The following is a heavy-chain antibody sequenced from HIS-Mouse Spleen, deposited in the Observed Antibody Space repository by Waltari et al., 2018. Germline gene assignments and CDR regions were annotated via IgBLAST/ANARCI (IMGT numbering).Heavy chain of an antibody. CDR2: IDSSGNT. V-gene: IGHV4-39*07. D-gene: IGHD6-13*01. CDR3: AREIPYSSSWYDWYFDL. J-gene: IGHJ2*01. Sequence: QLQLQESGPGLVKPSETLSLTCTVSGGSTSSSSYYWGWIRQPPGKGLEWIGSIDSSGNTHYHPSLKNRVTISVDTSKNQFSLKLSSVTAADTAVYYCAREIPYSSSWYDWYFDLWGRGTLVTVSS. CDR1: GGSTSSSSYY.